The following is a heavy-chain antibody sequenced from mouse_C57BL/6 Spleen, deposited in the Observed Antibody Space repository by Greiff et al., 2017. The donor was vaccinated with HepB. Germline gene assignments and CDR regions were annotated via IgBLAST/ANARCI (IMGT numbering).Heavy chain of an antibody. J-gene: IGHJ1*03. Sequence: EVQLQESGAELVRPGASVKLSCTASGFNIKDDYMHWVKQRPEQGLEWIGWIDPENGDTEYASKFQGKATITADTSSNTAYLQLSSLTSEDTAVYYCTVHYYGSSYHVWGTGTTVTGSS. V-gene: IGHV14-4*01. CDR2: IDPENGDT. CDR3: TVHYYGSSYHV. CDR1: GFNIKDDY. D-gene: IGHD1-1*01.